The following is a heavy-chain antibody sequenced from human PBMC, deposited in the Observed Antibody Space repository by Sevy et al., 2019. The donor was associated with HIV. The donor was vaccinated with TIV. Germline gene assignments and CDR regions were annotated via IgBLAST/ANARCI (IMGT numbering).Heavy chain of an antibody. D-gene: IGHD3-22*01. V-gene: IGHV4-31*03. CDR2: IYYSGST. Sequence: SETLSLTCTVSGGSISSGGYYWSWIRQHPGKGLEWIGYIYYSGSTYYNPSLKSRVTISVDTSKNQFSLKLSSVTAADTAVYYCARDMGYYDSSGYYQGGFDYWAREPWSPSPQ. J-gene: IGHJ4*02. CDR1: GGSISSGGYY. CDR3: ARDMGYYDSSGYYQGGFDY.